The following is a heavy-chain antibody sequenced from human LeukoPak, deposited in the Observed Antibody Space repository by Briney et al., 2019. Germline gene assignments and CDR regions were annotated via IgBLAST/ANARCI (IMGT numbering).Heavy chain of an antibody. CDR3: ARDPGGNYFGPGTYSAY. Sequence: GASVKVSCKASGFTFTHYYIHWVRQARGQGLEWMGRIDGETGNTRYAQNFQGRVTMTRDTSTSTVYMELSSLRFEDTADYYCARDPGGNYFGPGTYSAYWGQGTLLTVSS. D-gene: IGHD3-10*01. V-gene: IGHV1-46*01. J-gene: IGHJ4*02. CDR1: GFTFTHYY. CDR2: IDGETGNT.